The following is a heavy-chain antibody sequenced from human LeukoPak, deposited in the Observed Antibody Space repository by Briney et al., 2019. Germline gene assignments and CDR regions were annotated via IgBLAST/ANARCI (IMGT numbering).Heavy chain of an antibody. Sequence: ASVKVSCKASGYTFTSYGISWVRQAPGQGLEWMGWINPNSGNTGYAQKFQGRVTITRNTSIGTAYMELSSLSSEDTAVYYCARVIVVIPGTNVWFDPWGQGTLVTVSS. V-gene: IGHV1-8*03. CDR2: INPNSGNT. CDR3: ARVIVVIPGTNVWFDP. D-gene: IGHD2-2*01. J-gene: IGHJ5*02. CDR1: GYTFTSYG.